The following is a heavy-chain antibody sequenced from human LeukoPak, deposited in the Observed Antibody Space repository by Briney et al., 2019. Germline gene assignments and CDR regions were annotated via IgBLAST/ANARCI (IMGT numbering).Heavy chain of an antibody. CDR2: IYYSGST. CDR1: GGSVSNYY. Sequence: SETLSLTCTVSGGSVSNYYWSWIRQPPGKGLEWIGYIYYSGSTNYNPSLKSRVTISVDTSKNQFSLKLSSVTAADTAVYYCARLLPGQLLSYYYYGMDVWGQGTTVTVSS. J-gene: IGHJ6*02. V-gene: IGHV4-59*02. CDR3: ARLLPGQLLSYYYYGMDV. D-gene: IGHD1-26*01.